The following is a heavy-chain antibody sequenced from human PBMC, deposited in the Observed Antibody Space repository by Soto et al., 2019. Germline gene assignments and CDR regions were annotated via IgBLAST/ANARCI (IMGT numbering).Heavy chain of an antibody. D-gene: IGHD6-19*01. J-gene: IGHJ4*02. Sequence: EVQLVESGGGLVQPGRSLRLSCAASGFTFDDYAMHWVRQAPGKGLEWVSGISWNSGSIGDADSVKGRFTISRDNAKNSLYLQMNSLRAEDTALYYCAKGPGIAVAASDYWGQGTLVTVSS. V-gene: IGHV3-9*01. CDR3: AKGPGIAVAASDY. CDR1: GFTFDDYA. CDR2: ISWNSGSI.